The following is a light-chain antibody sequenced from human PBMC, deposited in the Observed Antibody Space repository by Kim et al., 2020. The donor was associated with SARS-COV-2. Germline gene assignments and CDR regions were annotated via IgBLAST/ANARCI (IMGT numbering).Light chain of an antibody. CDR1: QSVDSY. CDR3: QQRSNWPLT. J-gene: IGKJ4*01. Sequence: SLSPGERATLSCRASQSVDSYLAWYQQKPGQAPRLLMYDVSNRATGIPARFSGSGSRTDFTLTISSLEAEDFAVYYCQQRSNWPLTFGGGTKLEI. CDR2: DVS. V-gene: IGKV3-11*01.